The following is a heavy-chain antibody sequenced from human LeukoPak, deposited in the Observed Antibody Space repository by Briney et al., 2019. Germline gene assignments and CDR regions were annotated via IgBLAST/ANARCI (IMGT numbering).Heavy chain of an antibody. CDR1: GFCVSGYW. Sequence: GGSLRLSCAVSGFCVSGYWMTWVRQAPGKGLEWVANIKQDGSEKNYVDSVKGRFTISRDNAENSLFLQMNSLRVEDTAVYYCAREWQGGIAAAGTRIEGDYWGQGTLVAVSS. D-gene: IGHD6-13*01. J-gene: IGHJ4*02. CDR3: AREWQGGIAAAGTRIEGDY. CDR2: IKQDGSEK. V-gene: IGHV3-7*01.